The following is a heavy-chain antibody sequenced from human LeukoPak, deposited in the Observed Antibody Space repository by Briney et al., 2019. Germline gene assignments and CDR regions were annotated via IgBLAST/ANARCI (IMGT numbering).Heavy chain of an antibody. D-gene: IGHD7-27*01. J-gene: IGHJ4*02. V-gene: IGHV3-30*18. CDR3: AKNWGWEVY. CDR1: EFTFSSSV. CDR2: VSSDGGSE. Sequence: GGSLRLSCVASEFTFSSSVMHWVRQAPGKGLEWVAVVSSDGGSEIYEDSVKDRLIISRDNSKNTLYLQMNSLRVEDTAIYYCAKNWGWEVYWGQGTLVTVSS.